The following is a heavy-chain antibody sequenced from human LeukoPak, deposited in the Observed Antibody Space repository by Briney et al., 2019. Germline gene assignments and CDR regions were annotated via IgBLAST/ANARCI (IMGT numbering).Heavy chain of an antibody. J-gene: IGHJ4*02. CDR1: GGSISSSSYY. D-gene: IGHD3-10*01. V-gene: IGHV4-39*07. CDR3: ARDGGSSMITMVRGVIPDY. CDR2: IYYSGST. Sequence: ETLSLTCTVSGGSISSSSYYWGWIRQPPGKGLEWIGSIYYSGSTYYNPSLKSRVTISVDTSKNQFSLKLSSVTAADTAVYYCARDGGSSMITMVRGVIPDYWGQGTLVTVSS.